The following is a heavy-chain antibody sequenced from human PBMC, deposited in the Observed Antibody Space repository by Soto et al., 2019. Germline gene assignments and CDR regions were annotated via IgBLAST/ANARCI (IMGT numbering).Heavy chain of an antibody. Sequence: ASVKVSCKASGYTFTSYGISWVRQAPGQGLEWMGWISAYNGNTNYARKLQGRVTMTTDTSASTAYMELRSLRSDDTAVYYCARVETYYYDSSGYYNWFDPWGQGTLVTVSS. V-gene: IGHV1-18*01. D-gene: IGHD3-22*01. CDR3: ARVETYYYDSSGYYNWFDP. J-gene: IGHJ5*02. CDR2: ISAYNGNT. CDR1: GYTFTSYG.